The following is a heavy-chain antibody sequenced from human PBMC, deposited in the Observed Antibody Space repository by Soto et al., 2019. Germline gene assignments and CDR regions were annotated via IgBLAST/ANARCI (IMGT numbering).Heavy chain of an antibody. Sequence: QMQLQESGPGLVKPSETLSLSCAVSGASISRYYWNWVRQAPGKGLEWIGNIWYSGTSNYHPSLKSRPTISLHNSTNLFSLMLTSVTAADTAVYYCASYASGTYPVCDQWGRVTLVTVSS. V-gene: IGHV4-59*01. CDR3: ASYASGTYPVCDQ. CDR1: GASISRYY. J-gene: IGHJ4*02. CDR2: IWYSGTS. D-gene: IGHD3-10*01.